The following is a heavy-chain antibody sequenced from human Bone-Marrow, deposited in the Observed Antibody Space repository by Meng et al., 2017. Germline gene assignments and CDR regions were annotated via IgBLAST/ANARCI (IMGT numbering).Heavy chain of an antibody. J-gene: IGHJ3*02. V-gene: IGHV4-59*01. CDR3: ARDRAYSSSWWCAFDI. Sequence: GSLRLSCTVSGGSISSYYWSWIRQPPGKGLEWIGYIYYSGSTNYNPSLKSRVTISVDTSKNQFSLKLSSVTAADTAVYYCARDRAYSSSWWCAFDIWGQGTMVTVSS. D-gene: IGHD6-13*01. CDR2: IYYSGST. CDR1: GGSISSYY.